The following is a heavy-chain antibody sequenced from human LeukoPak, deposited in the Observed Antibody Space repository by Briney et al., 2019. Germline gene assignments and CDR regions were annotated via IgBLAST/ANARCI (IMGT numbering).Heavy chain of an antibody. V-gene: IGHV3-64D*06. CDR3: VKTGPYYCGGASCYWDY. J-gene: IGHJ4*02. CDR1: GFIFSGYA. CDR2: ISSNGGST. D-gene: IGHD2-15*01. Sequence: QPGGSLRLSCSASGFIFSGYAMHWVRQAPGKGLEFVSAISSNGGSTYYADSVKGRFTISRDNSKNTLYLQMSSLRAEDTAVYYCVKTGPYYCGGASCYWDYWGQGTLVTVSS.